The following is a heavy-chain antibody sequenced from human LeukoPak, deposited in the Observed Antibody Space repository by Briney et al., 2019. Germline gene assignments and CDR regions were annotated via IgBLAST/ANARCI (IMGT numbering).Heavy chain of an antibody. Sequence: SETLSLTCTVSGGSISSDGYYWSWIRQHPGTGLEWIGYIYYSGSTYYNPSLKSRVTISLDTSKNQFSLKLSSVTAADTAVYYCARDLTGNNWFDPWGQGTLVTVSS. J-gene: IGHJ5*02. V-gene: IGHV4-31*03. CDR1: GGSISSDGYY. CDR2: IYYSGST. CDR3: ARDLTGNNWFDP.